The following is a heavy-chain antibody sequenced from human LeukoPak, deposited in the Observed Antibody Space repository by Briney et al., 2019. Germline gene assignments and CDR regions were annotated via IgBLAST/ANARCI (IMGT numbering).Heavy chain of an antibody. CDR2: ISGDAGRT. J-gene: IGHJ4*02. Sequence: GGTLRLSCAASGFIFSNHGMNWVRQAPGKGLEWVSGISGDAGRTYYADSVKGRFTISRDNFKNTLYLQMNSLRAEDTAVYYCAKGWQGYYTTWLDSWGQGTLVTVSS. D-gene: IGHD3-10*01. V-gene: IGHV3-23*01. CDR1: GFIFSNHG. CDR3: AKGWQGYYTTWLDS.